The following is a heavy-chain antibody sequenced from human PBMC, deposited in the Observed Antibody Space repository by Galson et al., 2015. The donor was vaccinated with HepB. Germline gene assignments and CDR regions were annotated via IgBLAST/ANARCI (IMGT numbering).Heavy chain of an antibody. CDR3: ASYAPRSGSTLYSSGDY. Sequence: SLRLSCATSGFTFSDYYMAWVRQAPGKGLVWVSHISSSGNDTNTGDALKGRFFISRDNAKNSLYLQMNSLRAEDTAVYYCASYAPRSGSTLYSSGDYWGQGTLVTVSS. D-gene: IGHD2-15*01. V-gene: IGHV3-11*06. CDR2: ISSSGNDT. CDR1: GFTFSDYY. J-gene: IGHJ4*02.